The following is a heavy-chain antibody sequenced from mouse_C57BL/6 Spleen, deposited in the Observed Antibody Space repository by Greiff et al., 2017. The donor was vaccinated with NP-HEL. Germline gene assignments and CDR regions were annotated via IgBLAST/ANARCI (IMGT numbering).Heavy chain of an antibody. J-gene: IGHJ2*01. V-gene: IGHV10-3*01. Sequence: EVKLVESGGGLVQPKGSLKLSCAASGFTFNTYAMHWVRQAPGKGLDWVARIRSKSSTYATYYADSVKDRFTISRDDSQSMLYLQMNNLKTEDTAMYYCVREGYDYDEYYVDYGGQGTTLTVSS. D-gene: IGHD2-4*01. CDR2: IRSKSSTYAT. CDR1: GFTFNTYA. CDR3: VREGYDYDEYYVDY.